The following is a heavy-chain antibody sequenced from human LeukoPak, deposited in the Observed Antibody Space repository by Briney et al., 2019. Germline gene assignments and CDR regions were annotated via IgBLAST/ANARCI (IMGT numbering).Heavy chain of an antibody. V-gene: IGHV1-8*03. CDR2: MNPNSGNT. CDR1: GYTFTSYD. CDR3: ARVSVLRFLEWLHYYMDV. Sequence: APVTVSCKASGYTFTSYDINWVRQATGQGLEWMGWMNPNSGNTGYAQKFQGRVTITRNTSISTAYMELSSLRSEDTAVYYCARVSVLRFLEWLHYYMDVWGKGTTVTVSS. D-gene: IGHD3-3*01. J-gene: IGHJ6*03.